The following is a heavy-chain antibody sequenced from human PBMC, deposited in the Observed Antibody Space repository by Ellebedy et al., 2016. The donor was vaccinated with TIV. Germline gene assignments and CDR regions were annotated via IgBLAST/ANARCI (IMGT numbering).Heavy chain of an antibody. D-gene: IGHD3-9*01. J-gene: IGHJ6*02. CDR1: GFTFSSYG. CDR3: ASSPYYDILTGYYRAYYYGMGV. Sequence: GGSLRLSXAASGFTFSSYGMHWVRQAPGKGLEWVAVIWYDGSNKYYADSVKGRFTISRDNSKNTLYLQMNSLRAEDTAVYYCASSPYYDILTGYYRAYYYGMGVWGQGTTVTVSS. CDR2: IWYDGSNK. V-gene: IGHV3-33*03.